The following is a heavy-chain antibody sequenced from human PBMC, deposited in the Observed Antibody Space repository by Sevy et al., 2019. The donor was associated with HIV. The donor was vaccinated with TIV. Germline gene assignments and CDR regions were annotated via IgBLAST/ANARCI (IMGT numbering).Heavy chain of an antibody. CDR2: ISYDGSNK. J-gene: IGHJ4*02. D-gene: IGHD3-22*01. Sequence: GGSLRLSCAASGFIFSNYAIHWVRRAPGRGLEWVAVISYDGSNKHYAASVKGRFTISRDNSRNTLFLQMNSRRLDDTAVYYCARDPTFSSDTRGYYPFDSWGQRTLVTVSS. V-gene: IGHV3-30*04. CDR3: ARDPTFSSDTRGYYPFDS. CDR1: GFIFSNYA.